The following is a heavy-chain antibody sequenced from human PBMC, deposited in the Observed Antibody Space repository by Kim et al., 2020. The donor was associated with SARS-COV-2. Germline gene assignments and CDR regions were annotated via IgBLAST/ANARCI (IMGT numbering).Heavy chain of an antibody. D-gene: IGHD4-4*01. J-gene: IGHJ4*02. Sequence: GGSLRLSCAASGFTFSSYALSWVRQAPGKGLEWVSRISASGGDTYYAYSVQGRFTISIDNSKNALNLEMNSLRAEDTALDYCAKATTLPAPFYDYWGQRT. CDR1: GFTFSSYA. V-gene: IGHV3-23*01. CDR2: ISASGGDT. CDR3: AKATTLPAPFYDY.